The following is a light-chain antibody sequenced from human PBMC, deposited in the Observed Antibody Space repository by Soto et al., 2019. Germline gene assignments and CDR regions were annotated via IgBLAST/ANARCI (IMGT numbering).Light chain of an antibody. CDR3: QQHSHWPPWT. Sequence: EVVLTQSPATLSLSPGERATLSCRASENVRTFVDWYQQNPGQAPRLLMFGASNRATGIPARFSGSGSGTDFTLTISNLEPEDFAVYYCQQHSHWPPWTFGQGTRVEIQ. J-gene: IGKJ1*01. V-gene: IGKV3-11*01. CDR1: ENVRTF. CDR2: GAS.